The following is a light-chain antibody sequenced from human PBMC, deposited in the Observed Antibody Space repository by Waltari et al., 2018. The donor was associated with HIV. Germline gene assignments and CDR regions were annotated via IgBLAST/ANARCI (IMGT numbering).Light chain of an antibody. J-gene: IGLJ2*01. V-gene: IGLV1-47*01. CDR1: SPNIGRNY. CDR2: RNN. CDR3: AAWDDNLSGL. Sequence: QSVLTQPPSASGTPGQRVTISCSGSSPNIGRNYVFWYQQLPGTAPKRLIYRNNQRPSGGPDRFSGSKSGTSASLASSGLRSEDEGDYYCAAWDDNLSGLFGGGTKLTVL.